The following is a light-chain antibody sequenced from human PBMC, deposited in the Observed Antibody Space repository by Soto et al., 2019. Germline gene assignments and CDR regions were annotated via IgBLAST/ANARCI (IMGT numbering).Light chain of an antibody. CDR1: QSVSSN. J-gene: IGKJ1*01. CDR3: QQYSNWPPT. Sequence: EIVMTQSPATLSVSPGERATLSCRASQSVSSNLAWYQQKPGQAPRLFIYGASTRATGIPARFSGSGSGTEFTLTSSSLQPEDFAVYHCQQYSNWPPTFGQGTKVEIK. CDR2: GAS. V-gene: IGKV3D-15*01.